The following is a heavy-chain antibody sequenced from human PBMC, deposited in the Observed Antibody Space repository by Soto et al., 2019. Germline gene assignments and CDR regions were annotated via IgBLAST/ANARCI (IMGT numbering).Heavy chain of an antibody. CDR2: IFSNDEK. D-gene: IGHD1-1*01. Sequence: SGPTLVNPTETLTLTCTVSGFSLSNARMGVSWIRQPPGKALEWLAHIFSNDEKSYSTSLKSRLTISKDTSKSQVVLTMTNMDPVDTATYYCARIRGYNGNDIRIYYYYGMDVWGQGTTVTVSS. J-gene: IGHJ6*02. V-gene: IGHV2-26*01. CDR1: GFSLSNARMG. CDR3: ARIRGYNGNDIRIYYYYGMDV.